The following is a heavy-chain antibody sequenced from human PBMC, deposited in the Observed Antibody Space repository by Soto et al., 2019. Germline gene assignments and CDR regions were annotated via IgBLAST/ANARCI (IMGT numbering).Heavy chain of an antibody. D-gene: IGHD3-22*01. CDR2: MNPNSGNT. V-gene: IGHV1-8*01. CDR3: ARTNYYDTSGHPNWFDP. CDR1: GGTFSIYD. J-gene: IGHJ5*02. Sequence: ASVKVSCKASGGTFSIYDINWVRQATGQGLEWMGWMNPNSGNTGYAQKFQGRVTMTRNTSISTAYMELSSLRSEDTAVYYCARTNYYDTSGHPNWFDPWGQGTLVTVSS.